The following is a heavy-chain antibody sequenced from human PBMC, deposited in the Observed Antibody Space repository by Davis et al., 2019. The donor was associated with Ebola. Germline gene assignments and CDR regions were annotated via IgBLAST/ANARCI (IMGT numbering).Heavy chain of an antibody. CDR1: GGTFSSYA. J-gene: IGHJ4*02. Sequence: AASVKVSCKASGGTFSSYAISWVRQAPGQGLEWMGRIIPILGIANYAQKFQGRVTITADKSTSTAYMELSSLRSEDTAVYYCASRREKYYDSRELWGQGTLVTVSS. CDR2: IIPILGIA. V-gene: IGHV1-69*04. D-gene: IGHD3-22*01. CDR3: ASRREKYYDSREL.